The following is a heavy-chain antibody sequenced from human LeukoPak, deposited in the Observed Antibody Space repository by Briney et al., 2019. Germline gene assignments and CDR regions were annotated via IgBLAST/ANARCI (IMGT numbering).Heavy chain of an antibody. D-gene: IGHD3-10*01. Sequence: GSLRLSCAASGFTFSSYSMNWVRQAPGKGLEWVSSISSSSSYIYYADSVKGRFTISRDNAKNSLYLQMNSLRAEDTAVYYCARDGITMVRGVTSHFDYWGQGTLVTVSS. CDR1: GFTFSSYS. J-gene: IGHJ4*02. CDR2: ISSSSSYI. V-gene: IGHV3-21*01. CDR3: ARDGITMVRGVTSHFDY.